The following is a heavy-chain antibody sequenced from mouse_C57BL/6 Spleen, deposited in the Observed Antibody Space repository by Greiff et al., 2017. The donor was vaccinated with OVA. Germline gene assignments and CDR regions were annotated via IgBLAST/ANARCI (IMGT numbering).Heavy chain of an antibody. CDR3: AREGYSYYYAMDY. D-gene: IGHD2-3*01. J-gene: IGHJ4*01. CDR1: GFTFSDYG. CDR2: ISSGSSTI. Sequence: DVMLVESGGGLVKPGGSLKLSCAASGFTFSDYGMHWVRQAPEKGLEWVAYISSGSSTIYYADTVKGRFTISRDNAKNTLFLQMTSLRSEDTAMYYCAREGYSYYYAMDYWGQGTSVTVSS. V-gene: IGHV5-17*01.